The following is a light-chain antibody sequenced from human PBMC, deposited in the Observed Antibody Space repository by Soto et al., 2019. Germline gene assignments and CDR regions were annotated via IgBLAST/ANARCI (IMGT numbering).Light chain of an antibody. CDR1: QSISSY. CDR3: QQSYSLPDT. Sequence: DIRMTQSPSSLSASVGDRVTITCWASQSISSYLNWYQQKPGKAPNLLIYGASNLQSGVPLRFSGSGSGTDFTLTISSLQYEDSATYYCQQSYSLPDTFGQGTKLEIK. V-gene: IGKV1-39*01. J-gene: IGKJ2*01. CDR2: GAS.